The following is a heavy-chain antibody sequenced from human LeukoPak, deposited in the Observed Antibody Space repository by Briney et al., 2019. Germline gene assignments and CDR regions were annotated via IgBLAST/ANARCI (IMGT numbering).Heavy chain of an antibody. D-gene: IGHD4-23*01. V-gene: IGHV3-53*01. J-gene: IGHJ4*02. CDR2: IYSGGST. CDR1: GFTLSSNH. Sequence: PGGSLRLSCAPSGFTLSSNHMSWVRHAPGEGLGWGSIIYSGGSTYYADSVKRRFTIPRDNSNNTLYLQMNSLRAEDTAVYYCARSSGDYGGCGFDYWGLGTLVTVSS. CDR3: ARSSGDYGGCGFDY.